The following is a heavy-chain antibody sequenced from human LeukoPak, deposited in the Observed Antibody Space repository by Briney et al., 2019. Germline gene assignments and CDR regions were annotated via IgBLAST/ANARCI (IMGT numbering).Heavy chain of an antibody. J-gene: IGHJ4*02. Sequence: SETLSLTCTVSGGSISSYYWSWIRQPAGKGLEWIGRIYTSGSTNYNPSLKSRVTMSVDTSKNQFSLKLSSVTAADTAVYYCARETAIMYYYDSSGYSYYFDYWGQGTLVTVSS. V-gene: IGHV4-4*07. CDR2: IYTSGST. CDR1: GGSISSYY. CDR3: ARETAIMYYYDSSGYSYYFDY. D-gene: IGHD3-22*01.